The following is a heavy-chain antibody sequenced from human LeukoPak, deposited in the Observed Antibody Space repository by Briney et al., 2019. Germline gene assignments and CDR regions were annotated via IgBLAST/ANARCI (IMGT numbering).Heavy chain of an antibody. J-gene: IGHJ6*03. CDR3: ARGGYYDSSGLYYYYMDV. V-gene: IGHV1-69*13. CDR1: GGIFNNYA. Sequence: SVKVSCKASGGIFNNYAISWVRQAPGQGLEWMGGIIPIFGTANYVQKFQGRVTITADESTSTAYMELSSLRSEDTAVYYCARGGYYDSSGLYYYYMDVWGEGTTVTVSS. CDR2: IIPIFGTA. D-gene: IGHD3-22*01.